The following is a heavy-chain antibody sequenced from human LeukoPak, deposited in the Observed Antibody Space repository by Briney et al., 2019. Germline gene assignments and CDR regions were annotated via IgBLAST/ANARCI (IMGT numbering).Heavy chain of an antibody. Sequence: ASVKVSCKASGYTFTGYYMHWVRQAPGQGLEWMGWINPNSGGTNYAQKFQGRVTMTRDTSISTAYMELSRLRSDDTAVYYYARDLNYGDYAFSDYWGQGTLVTVSS. CDR1: GYTFTGYY. V-gene: IGHV1-2*02. D-gene: IGHD4-17*01. CDR3: ARDLNYGDYAFSDY. CDR2: INPNSGGT. J-gene: IGHJ4*02.